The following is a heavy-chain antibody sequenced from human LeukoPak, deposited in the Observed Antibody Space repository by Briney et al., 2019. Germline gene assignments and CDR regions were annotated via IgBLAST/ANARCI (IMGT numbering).Heavy chain of an antibody. V-gene: IGHV4-59*01. Sequence: PGGSLRLSCAASGFTFSSYEMNWVRQAPGKGLEWIGYIYYSGSTNYNPSLKSRVTISVDTSKNQFSLKLSSVIAADTAVYYCARTTEGYCSSASCFGFSYSYYMDVWGKGTTVTISS. CDR1: GFTFSSYE. CDR2: IYYSGST. CDR3: ARTTEGYCSSASCFGFSYSYYMDV. J-gene: IGHJ6*03. D-gene: IGHD2-2*01.